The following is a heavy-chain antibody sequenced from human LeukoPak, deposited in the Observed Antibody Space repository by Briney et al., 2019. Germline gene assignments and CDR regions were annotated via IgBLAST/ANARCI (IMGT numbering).Heavy chain of an antibody. CDR2: INHSGST. CDR1: GGSFRGYY. D-gene: IGHD5-12*01. CDR3: ARGEYSGYYDY. J-gene: IGHJ4*02. Sequence: SETLSLTCAVYGGSFRGYYWSWIRQPPGKGLEWIEEINHSGSTNYNPSLKSRVTISVDTSKNQFSLKLSSVTAADTAVYYCARGEYSGYYDYWGQGTLVTVSS. V-gene: IGHV4-34*01.